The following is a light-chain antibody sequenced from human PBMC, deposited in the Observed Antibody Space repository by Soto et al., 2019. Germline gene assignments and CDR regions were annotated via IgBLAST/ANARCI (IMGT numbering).Light chain of an antibody. V-gene: IGLV2-23*01. J-gene: IGLJ7*01. CDR2: EAT. CDR1: SSDVGSYNL. CDR3: SAYAGSDTVL. Sequence: QSALTQPASVSTSPGQSITISCTGTSSDVGSYNLVSWYQQHPGKAPKLMIYEATRRPSGVSNRFSGSKSGNTASLTISGLQAEDEADYYCSAYAGSDTVLFGGGTQLTVL.